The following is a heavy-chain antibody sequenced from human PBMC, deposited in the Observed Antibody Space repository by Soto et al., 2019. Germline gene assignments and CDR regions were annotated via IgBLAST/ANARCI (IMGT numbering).Heavy chain of an antibody. J-gene: IGHJ3*02. Sequence: GGSLRLSCAASGFTVSNTYMTWVRQPPGKGLECVSVIYTAGGTNYADSVKGRFIISRDNSKNTLYLQMNSLRSEDTAVYYCARDRSDSSRADSFDIWGQGTMVTVS. CDR2: IYTAGGT. D-gene: IGHD6-25*01. V-gene: IGHV3-53*01. CDR3: ARDRSDSSRADSFDI. CDR1: GFTVSNTY.